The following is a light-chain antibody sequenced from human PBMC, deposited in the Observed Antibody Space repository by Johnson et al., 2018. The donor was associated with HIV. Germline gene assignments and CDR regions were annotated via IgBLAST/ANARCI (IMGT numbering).Light chain of an antibody. V-gene: IGLV1-51*01. CDR2: DNN. CDR3: GTWDSSLSAPRV. Sequence: QSVLTQPPSVSAAPGQKVTISCSGSSSNIGNNYVSWYQQFPGTAPKLLIYDNNKRPSGIPDRFSGSKYGTSATLDITGLQTGDEADYYCGTWDSSLSAPRVFGTGTKVTVL. J-gene: IGLJ1*01. CDR1: SSNIGNNY.